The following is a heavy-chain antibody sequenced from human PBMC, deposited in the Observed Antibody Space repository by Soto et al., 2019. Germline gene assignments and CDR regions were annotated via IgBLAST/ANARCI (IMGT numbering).Heavy chain of an antibody. D-gene: IGHD3-22*01. CDR3: ATVSYYDTSAYL. J-gene: IGHJ4*02. CDR1: GGSISDSNYY. Sequence: SETLSLTCTVSGGSISDSNYYWGWIRQPPGKGLEWIGSVYYSGSTYYNPSLKSRVTISVDTSKNQFSLKLSSVIAADTAVYHCATVSYYDTSAYLWGQGTLVTVSS. V-gene: IGHV4-39*01. CDR2: VYYSGST.